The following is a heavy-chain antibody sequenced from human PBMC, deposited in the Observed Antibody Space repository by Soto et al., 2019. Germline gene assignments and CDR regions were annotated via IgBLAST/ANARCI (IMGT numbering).Heavy chain of an antibody. Sequence: SETLSLTCTVSGGSLNSYTNYWSCLRQHPGKGLEWIGYIYHNGDTFFNPSLKSRVDMSVDTSENQFTLSVSSVTAADTAVYYCARRDSYFFDSWGQGSLVTVSS. J-gene: IGHJ4*02. V-gene: IGHV4-31*03. CDR1: GGSLNSYTNY. CDR3: ARRDSYFFDS. D-gene: IGHD4-4*01. CDR2: IYHNGDT.